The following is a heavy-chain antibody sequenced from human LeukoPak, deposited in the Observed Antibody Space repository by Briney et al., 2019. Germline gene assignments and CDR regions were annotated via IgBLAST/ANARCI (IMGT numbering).Heavy chain of an antibody. D-gene: IGHD1/OR15-1a*01. J-gene: IGHJ4*02. CDR3: APRYEGTAFY. V-gene: IGHV3-43*02. CDR1: GFTFDDYA. CDR2: ISGDGGST. Sequence: GGSLRLSCAASGFTFDDYAMHWVRQAPGKGLEWVSLISGDGGSTYYADSVKGRFTISRDNSKNSLYLQMNSLRTEDTALCYCAPRYEGTAFYWGQGTLVTVSS.